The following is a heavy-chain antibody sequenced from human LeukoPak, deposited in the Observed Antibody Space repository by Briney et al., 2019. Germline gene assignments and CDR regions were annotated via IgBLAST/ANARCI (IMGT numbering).Heavy chain of an antibody. CDR2: INPNSGGT. CDR1: GYTFTIYG. Sequence: EASVKVSCKASGYTFTIYGISWVRQAPGQGLEWMGWINPNSGGTNYSQKFQGRVTMTRDTSISTAYMELSRLRSDDTAVYYCAREGSSGSASYWGQGTLVTVSS. J-gene: IGHJ4*02. CDR3: AREGSSGSASY. D-gene: IGHD1-26*01. V-gene: IGHV1-2*02.